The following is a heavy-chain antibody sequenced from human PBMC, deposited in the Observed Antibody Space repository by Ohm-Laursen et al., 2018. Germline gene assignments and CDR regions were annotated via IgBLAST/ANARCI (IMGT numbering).Heavy chain of an antibody. CDR1: GYTFTSYG. J-gene: IGHJ4*02. CDR2: ISAYNGNT. D-gene: IGHD3-22*01. CDR3: AKGFFYDSSAYYAPFDY. V-gene: IGHV1-18*01. Sequence: SVKVSCNASGYTFTSYGISWVRQAPEQGLEWMGWISAYNGNTNYAQKVQGRVTMTTDTSTSTAYMELRSLRSDDTAVYYCAKGFFYDSSAYYAPFDYWGQGTLVTVSS.